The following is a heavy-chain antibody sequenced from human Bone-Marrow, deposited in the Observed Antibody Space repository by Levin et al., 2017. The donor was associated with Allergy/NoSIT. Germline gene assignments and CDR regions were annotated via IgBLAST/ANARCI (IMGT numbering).Heavy chain of an antibody. D-gene: IGHD2-8*01. J-gene: IGHJ4*02. CDR1: GYTFSLYA. Sequence: PKASVKVSCKTSGYTFSLYAMNWVRQAPGQRPEWMGWINTNTGSPVYAQGFTRRFVFSLDTSVDTAYLQITNLKPEDSAVYYCVVGQDCGNGLCYYYFDYWGRGTMVTVSS. CDR3: VVGQDCGNGLCYYYFDY. V-gene: IGHV7-4-1*02. CDR2: INTNTGSP.